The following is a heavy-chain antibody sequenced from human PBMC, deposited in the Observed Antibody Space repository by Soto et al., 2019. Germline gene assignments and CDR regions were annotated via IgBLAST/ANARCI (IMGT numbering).Heavy chain of an antibody. Sequence: SETLSLTCAVYGGSFSGYYWTWIRQPPGTGLEWIGEINHSGSTNYNPSLKSRITINPDTSNNQLSLQLSSVTPDDTAVYYCARLIGNSWLDSWGQGTLVTVSS. CDR3: ARLIGNSWLDS. J-gene: IGHJ5*01. CDR2: INHSGST. D-gene: IGHD2-8*01. CDR1: GGSFSGYY. V-gene: IGHV4-34*01.